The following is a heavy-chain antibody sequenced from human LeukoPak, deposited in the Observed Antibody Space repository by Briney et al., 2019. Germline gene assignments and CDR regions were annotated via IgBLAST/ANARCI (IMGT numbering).Heavy chain of an antibody. CDR2: INHSGST. CDR1: GFTISIYS. D-gene: IGHD3-22*01. J-gene: IGHJ3*02. Sequence: GSLRLSCEASGFTISIYSMNWVRQPPGKGLEWIGEINHSGSTNYNPSLKSRVTISVDTSKNQFSLKLSSVTAADTAVYYCARARSGYFDAFDIWGQGTMVTVSS. V-gene: IGHV4-34*01. CDR3: ARARSGYFDAFDI.